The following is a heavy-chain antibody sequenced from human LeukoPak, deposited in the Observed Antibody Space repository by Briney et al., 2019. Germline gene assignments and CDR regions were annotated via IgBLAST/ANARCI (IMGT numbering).Heavy chain of an antibody. CDR3: ARHQWLVLSDAFDI. CDR2: IYTSGST. CDR1: GGSISSGSYY. V-gene: IGHV4-61*02. J-gene: IGHJ3*02. D-gene: IGHD6-19*01. Sequence: PSETLSLTCTVSGGSISSGSYYWSRIRQPARKGLEWIGRIYTSGSTNYNPSLKSRVTISVDTSKNQFSLKLSSVTAADTAVYYCARHQWLVLSDAFDIWGQGTMVTVSS.